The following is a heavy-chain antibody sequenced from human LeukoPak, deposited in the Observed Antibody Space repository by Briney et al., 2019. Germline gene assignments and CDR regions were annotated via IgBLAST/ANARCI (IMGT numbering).Heavy chain of an antibody. Sequence: GASVKVSCKASGYTFTGYYMHWVRQAPGQGLEWMGWMNPNSGGTNYAQNFQGRVTITADKSTKTAYMELTSLRSEDTAVYYCARAGIPGYCTNVTCSNWLDPWGQGTLVTVSS. CDR2: MNPNSGGT. D-gene: IGHD2-8*01. J-gene: IGHJ5*02. CDR3: ARAGIPGYCTNVTCSNWLDP. CDR1: GYTFTGYY. V-gene: IGHV1-2*02.